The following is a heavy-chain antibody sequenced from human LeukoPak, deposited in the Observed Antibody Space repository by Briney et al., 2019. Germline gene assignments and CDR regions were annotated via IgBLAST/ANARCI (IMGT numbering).Heavy chain of an antibody. CDR3: AKSRLTPHP. D-gene: IGHD1-14*01. CDR1: GFTFSNSD. Sequence: GGSLRLSCAASGFTFSNSDMSWVRQAPGKGLEWVSAIGGSGSSTFYADSVKGRFTVSRDNSKNTLYLQMSSLRAEDTAVYYCAKSRLTPHPWGQGALVTVSS. J-gene: IGHJ5*02. V-gene: IGHV3-23*01. CDR2: IGGSGSST.